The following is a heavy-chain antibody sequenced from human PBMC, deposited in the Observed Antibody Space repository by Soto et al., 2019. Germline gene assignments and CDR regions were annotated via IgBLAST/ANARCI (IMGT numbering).Heavy chain of an antibody. Sequence: EVQLVESGGGLVQPGGSLRLSCEASGFTLSGYWMHWVCQVPGKGLVWVSRISPDGSDTTHADSVKGRFTVSRDNAKNTLYLQMNSLRPEDTAVYYCVRPRYDGSGTPFDYWGQGTLVTVSS. CDR3: VRPRYDGSGTPFDY. CDR1: GFTLSGYW. J-gene: IGHJ4*02. V-gene: IGHV3-74*01. D-gene: IGHD3-22*01. CDR2: ISPDGSDT.